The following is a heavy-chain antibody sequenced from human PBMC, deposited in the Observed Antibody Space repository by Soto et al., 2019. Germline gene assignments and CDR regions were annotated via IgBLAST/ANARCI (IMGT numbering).Heavy chain of an antibody. J-gene: IGHJ5*02. D-gene: IGHD6-6*01. CDR3: AKDKGSSSSVWFDP. CDR1: GFTFSSYA. CDR2: ISGSGGST. V-gene: IGHV3-23*01. Sequence: GGSLRLSCTASGFTFSSYAVSWVRQAPGKGLEWVSAISGSGGSTYYADSVKGRFTISRDNSKNTLYLQMNSLRAEDTAVYYCAKDKGSSSSVWFDPWGQGTLVTVSS.